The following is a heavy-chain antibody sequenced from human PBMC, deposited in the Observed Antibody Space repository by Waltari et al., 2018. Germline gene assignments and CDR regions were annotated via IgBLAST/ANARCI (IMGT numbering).Heavy chain of an antibody. CDR2: INHSGST. D-gene: IGHD1-7*01. Sequence: QVQIQQWGAGLLKPSETLSLTCAVYGGSFSGYYWSWIRQPPGKGLEWIGEINHSGSTNYNPSLKSRVTISVDTSKNQFSLKLSSVTAADTAVYYCARGETGTKFDYWGQGTLVTVSS. V-gene: IGHV4-34*01. CDR1: GGSFSGYY. CDR3: ARGETGTKFDY. J-gene: IGHJ4*02.